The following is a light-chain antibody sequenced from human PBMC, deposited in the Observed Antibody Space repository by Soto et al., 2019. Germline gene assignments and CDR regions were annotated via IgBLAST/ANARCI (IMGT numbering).Light chain of an antibody. CDR3: QQANSFPIT. V-gene: IGKV1-12*01. Sequence: IQMAQFPPSVSASVGDRVTSTCRAIQDVGKWLAWYQQKPGKAPTLLIHGASSLQSGVPPRYSGSGYGTDFTLTISSLQPEDFATYYCQQANSFPITFGQGTRLEIK. J-gene: IGKJ5*01. CDR2: GAS. CDR1: QDVGKW.